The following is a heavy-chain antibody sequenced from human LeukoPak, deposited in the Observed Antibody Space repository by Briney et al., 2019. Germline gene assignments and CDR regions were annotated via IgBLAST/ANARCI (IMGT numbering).Heavy chain of an antibody. CDR3: AKDYSSGWSYYYYYMDV. Sequence: GGSLRLSCAASGFTFSDYYMSWIRQAPGKGLEWVSAISGSGGSTYYADSVKGRFTISRDNSKNTLYLQMNSLRAEDTAVYYCAKDYSSGWSYYYYYMDVWGKGTTVTISS. V-gene: IGHV3-23*01. D-gene: IGHD6-19*01. CDR1: GFTFSDYY. J-gene: IGHJ6*03. CDR2: ISGSGGST.